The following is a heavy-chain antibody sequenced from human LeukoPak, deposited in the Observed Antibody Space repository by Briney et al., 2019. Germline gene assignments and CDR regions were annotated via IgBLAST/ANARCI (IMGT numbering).Heavy chain of an antibody. J-gene: IGHJ4*02. CDR1: GYTFTSYY. CDR3: ARGGIAAAGMSFDY. D-gene: IGHD6-13*01. V-gene: IGHV1-46*01. Sequence: ASVKVSCRASGYTFTSYYMHWVRQAPGQGLEWMGIINPIGGSTRYAQKFQGRVTMTRDTSTSTVYMELSSLRSEDTAVYYCARGGIAAAGMSFDYWGQGTLVTVCS. CDR2: INPIGGST.